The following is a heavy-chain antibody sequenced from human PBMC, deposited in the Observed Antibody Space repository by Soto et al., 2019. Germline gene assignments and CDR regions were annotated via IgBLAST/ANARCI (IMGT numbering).Heavy chain of an antibody. J-gene: IGHJ4*02. CDR3: ARGTSWQLPFDY. CDR2: ISYSGST. CDR1: SDSISSYY. D-gene: IGHD6-13*01. V-gene: IGHV4-59*01. Sequence: PSETLSLTGTVSSDSISSYYWSWIRQPPGKRLEWIGYISYSGSTDYNPSLKSRVTISGDTSKNQFSLKVSSVTTADTAVYYCARGTSWQLPFDYWGQGTLVTVSS.